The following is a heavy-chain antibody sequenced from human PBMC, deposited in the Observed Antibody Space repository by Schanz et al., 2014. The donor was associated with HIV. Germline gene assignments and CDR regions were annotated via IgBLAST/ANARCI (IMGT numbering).Heavy chain of an antibody. CDR3: ARTDYDILTGYSLGYYGMDV. D-gene: IGHD3-9*01. Sequence: QVQLVQSGAEVKKPGASVKVSCKASGYTFSNFDINWVRQATGQGLEWMGWVNPKSGNTNYAQKLQGRVTMTTDTSTSTAYMELRSLRSDDTAVYYCARTDYDILTGYSLGYYGMDVWGQGTTVTVSS. CDR2: VNPKSGNT. J-gene: IGHJ6*02. V-gene: IGHV1-8*01. CDR1: GYTFSNFD.